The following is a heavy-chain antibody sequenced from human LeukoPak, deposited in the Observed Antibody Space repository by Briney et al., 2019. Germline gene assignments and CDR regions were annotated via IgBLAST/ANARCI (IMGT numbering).Heavy chain of an antibody. J-gene: IGHJ4*02. Sequence: GSLRLSCAASGFIFSDYYMSWIRQTPGKGLEWISYISNSDNDIYYAGSVKGRFTISRDNTRNSLFLQMNSLRPDDTAVYYCASGSSSVGYWGQGTLVTVSS. CDR1: GFIFSDYY. CDR3: ASGSSSVGY. D-gene: IGHD6-6*01. CDR2: ISNSDNDI. V-gene: IGHV3-11*01.